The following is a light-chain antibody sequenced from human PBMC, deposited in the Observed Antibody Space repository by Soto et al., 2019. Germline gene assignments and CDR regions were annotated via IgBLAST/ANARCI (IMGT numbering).Light chain of an antibody. Sequence: DIQMTQSPSSVSASVGDRVTITCRASQGISNWLAWYQQKPGKAPKLLIYAASSLQSGVPSRFSGSGSGTEFTLIISGLQPDDSATYYCQQYTNTNNPWMFGQGTKWIS. J-gene: IGKJ2*01. CDR1: QGISNW. CDR2: AAS. V-gene: IGKV1-12*01. CDR3: QQYTNTNNPWM.